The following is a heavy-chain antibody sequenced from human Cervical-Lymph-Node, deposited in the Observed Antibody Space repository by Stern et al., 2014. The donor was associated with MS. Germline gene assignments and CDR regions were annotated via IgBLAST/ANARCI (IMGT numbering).Heavy chain of an antibody. CDR3: VGPDFHL. CDR1: GGTFSSTG. D-gene: IGHD3/OR15-3a*01. J-gene: IGHJ5*02. V-gene: IGHV1-69*01. CDR2: IIPIFGP. Sequence: QLVQSGAEVKRSGSSVRVSCEVFGGTFSSTGINWVRQAPGRGLEWVGGIIPIFGPKYAPEFLGTVTISADESASTAYLDLRSLISADTAVFYCVGPDFHLWGQGTLVTVSS.